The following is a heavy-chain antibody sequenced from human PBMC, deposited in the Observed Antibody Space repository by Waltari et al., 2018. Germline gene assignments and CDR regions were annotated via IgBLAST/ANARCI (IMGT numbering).Heavy chain of an antibody. V-gene: IGHV4-59*01. Sequence: QVQLQESGSGLVKPSETLSLTCTVSGGSISSYYWSWIRQPPGKGLEWIGYIYYSGSTNYNPSRKSRVTISVDTSKNQFSLKLSSVTAADTAVYYCARGRRRDGYNSYYYYYYYMDVWGKGTTVTVSS. CDR3: ARGRRRDGYNSYYYYYYYMDV. J-gene: IGHJ6*03. CDR1: GGSISSYY. D-gene: IGHD5-12*01. CDR2: IYYSGST.